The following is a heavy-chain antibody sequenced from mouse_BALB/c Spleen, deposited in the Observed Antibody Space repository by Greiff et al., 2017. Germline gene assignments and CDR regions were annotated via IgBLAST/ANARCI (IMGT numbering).Heavy chain of an antibody. J-gene: IGHJ4*01. V-gene: IGHV14-3*02. CDR3: SSGSSSYYYAMDY. CDR2: IDPANGNT. Sequence: VQLQQSGAELVKPGASVKLSCTASGFNIKDTYMHWVKQRPEQGLEWIGRIDPANGNTKYDPKFQGKATITADTSSNTAYLQLSSLTSEDTAVYYGSSGSSSYYYAMDYWGQGTSVTVSS. CDR1: GFNIKDTY. D-gene: IGHD1-1*01.